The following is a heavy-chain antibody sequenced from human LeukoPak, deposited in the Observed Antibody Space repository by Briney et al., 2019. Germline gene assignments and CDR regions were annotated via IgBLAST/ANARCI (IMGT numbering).Heavy chain of an antibody. V-gene: IGHV4-38-2*02. Sequence: SETLSLTCTVPGYSISSGYYWGWIRQPPGKGLEWIGSVNHSGSTFYKPSLKSRVTISVDTSKNQFSLKLSSVTAADTAVYYCARRGGVVPEDYYYYMDVWGKGTTVTVSS. J-gene: IGHJ6*03. D-gene: IGHD2-2*01. CDR3: ARRGGVVPEDYYYYMDV. CDR2: VNHSGST. CDR1: GYSISSGYY.